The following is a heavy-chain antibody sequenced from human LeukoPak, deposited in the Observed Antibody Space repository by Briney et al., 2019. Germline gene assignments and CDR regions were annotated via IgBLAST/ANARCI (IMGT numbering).Heavy chain of an antibody. J-gene: IGHJ4*02. D-gene: IGHD6-19*01. V-gene: IGHV1-46*01. CDR1: GYSLSSSC. CDR2: INPSGRST. Sequence: ASVTVSCTSSGYSLSSSCMHCVRRSPGQYPERARIINPSGRSTSYAQKFQGRVTMTRDTSTSTVYMELSSLRSEDTAVYYCARVGTVTGKSFDYWGQGTLVTVSS. CDR3: ARVGTVTGKSFDY.